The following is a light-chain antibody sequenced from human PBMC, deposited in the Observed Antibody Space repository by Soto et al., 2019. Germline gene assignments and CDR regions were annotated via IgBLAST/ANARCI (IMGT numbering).Light chain of an antibody. Sequence: QSALSQPASLSGCPGQSITISCTGTSSGIGAYDYVSWFQQHPGKAPKLMIYEVRNRPSGVSNRFSGSKSGNTASLTISGLQAEDEADYYCSSYTRSSTEVFGTGTKVTVL. V-gene: IGLV2-14*01. CDR2: EVR. CDR3: SSYTRSSTEV. CDR1: SSGIGAYDY. J-gene: IGLJ1*01.